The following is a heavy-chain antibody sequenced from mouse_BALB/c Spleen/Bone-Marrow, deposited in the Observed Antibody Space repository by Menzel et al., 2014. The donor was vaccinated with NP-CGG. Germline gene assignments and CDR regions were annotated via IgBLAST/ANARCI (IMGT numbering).Heavy chain of an antibody. V-gene: IGHV5-9-3*01. J-gene: IGHJ2*01. CDR1: GFTFSSCA. Sequence: EVHLVESGGGLVKPGGPLKLSCAASGFTFSSCAMSWVRQTPEKRLEWVATISSGGSYTYCLDSVKGRFTISRDNAKNTLYLQMSSLRSKDTAMYYCARAGRYDGNFDYWGQGTTLTVSS. CDR3: ARAGRYDGNFDY. CDR2: ISSGGSYT. D-gene: IGHD2-14*01.